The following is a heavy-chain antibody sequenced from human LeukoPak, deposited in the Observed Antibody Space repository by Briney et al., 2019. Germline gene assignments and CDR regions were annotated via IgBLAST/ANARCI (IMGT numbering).Heavy chain of an antibody. V-gene: IGHV5-51*01. D-gene: IGHD5-18*01. Sequence: GESLKISCKGSGYSFTSYWIGWVRQMPGKGLEWMGIIYPGDSVTRYSPSFQGQVTISADKSISTAYLQWSSLKASDTAMYYCARSAMVTGELYYFDYWGQGTLVTVSS. CDR2: IYPGDSVT. CDR1: GYSFTSYW. J-gene: IGHJ4*02. CDR3: ARSAMVTGELYYFDY.